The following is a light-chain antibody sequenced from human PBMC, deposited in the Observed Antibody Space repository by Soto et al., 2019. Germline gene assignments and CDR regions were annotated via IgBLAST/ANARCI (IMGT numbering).Light chain of an antibody. CDR2: AAS. V-gene: IGKV1-39*01. Sequence: DIQMTQSPSSLSASVGDRVTITCRASQSISSYLNWYQQKPGKAPKLLIYAASSLQSGVPSRFSGSGSGTDFTLTISSLQPEDFATYYCQQLITYPLTFGPGTKVDIK. CDR1: QSISSY. J-gene: IGKJ3*01. CDR3: QQLITYPLT.